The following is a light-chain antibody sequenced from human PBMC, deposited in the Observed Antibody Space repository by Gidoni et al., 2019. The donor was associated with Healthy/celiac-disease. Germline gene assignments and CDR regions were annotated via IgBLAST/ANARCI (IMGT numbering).Light chain of an antibody. CDR2: QDS. CDR3: QAWDSSTEV. CDR1: KLGDKY. J-gene: IGLJ2*01. V-gene: IGLV3-1*01. Sequence: SYELTQPPSVSVSPGQTASITCSGAKLGDKYACWYQQKPGQSPVLVIYQDSKRPSGIPERFSGSNSGNTATLTISGTQARDEADYYCQAWDSSTEVFGGGTKLTVL.